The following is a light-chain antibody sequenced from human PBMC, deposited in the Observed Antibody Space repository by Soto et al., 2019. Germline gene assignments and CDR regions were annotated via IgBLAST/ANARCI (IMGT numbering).Light chain of an antibody. CDR2: YNN. CDR1: SSNIGTNT. Sequence: QSVLTQPPSASGTPGQRVTISCSGSSSNIGTNTVNWYQQLPGTAPKLLIYYNNQRPSGVPDRFSGSKSGTSASLAISGLQSEDEADYYCAAWDDSLSCWVFGGGTKL. V-gene: IGLV1-44*01. J-gene: IGLJ3*02. CDR3: AAWDDSLSCWV.